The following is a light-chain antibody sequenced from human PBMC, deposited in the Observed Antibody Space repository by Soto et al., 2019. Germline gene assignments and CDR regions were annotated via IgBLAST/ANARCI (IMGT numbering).Light chain of an antibody. Sequence: EIVLTQSPATLSLSPGERATLSCRASQSISRYLAWYQQKPGQAPRLLFYEASNRATALPGRFSGSGSGTFFTLTISRLEPDVFAVYYCQHRSNWPTFGQGTRLEIK. J-gene: IGKJ5*01. CDR2: EAS. CDR3: QHRSNWPT. CDR1: QSISRY. V-gene: IGKV3-11*01.